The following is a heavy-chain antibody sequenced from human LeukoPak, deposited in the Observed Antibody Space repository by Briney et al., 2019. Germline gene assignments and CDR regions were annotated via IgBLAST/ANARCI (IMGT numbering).Heavy chain of an antibody. V-gene: IGHV1-69*06. J-gene: IGHJ4*02. CDR2: IIPMFGTA. CDR3: ASLNYYDTSGYFDY. Sequence: SVKVSCKASGGIFSSHVISWVRQAPGQGLEWMGGIIPMFGTANYAQKFQDRVTITADKSTSTDYMELSSLRSEDTAVYYCASLNYYDTSGYFDYWGQGTLVTVSS. D-gene: IGHD3-22*01. CDR1: GGIFSSHV.